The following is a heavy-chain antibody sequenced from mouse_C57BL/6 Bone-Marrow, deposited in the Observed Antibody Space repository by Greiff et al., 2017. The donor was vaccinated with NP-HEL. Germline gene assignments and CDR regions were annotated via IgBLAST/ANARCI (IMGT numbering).Heavy chain of an antibody. D-gene: IGHD2-4*01. J-gene: IGHJ2*01. CDR3: TRRVYEDDGENY. CDR2: IYPGGGCT. CDR1: GYTFTNYW. V-gene: IGHV1-63*01. Sequence: QVQLQQSGAELVRPGTSVKMSCKASGYTFTNYWIGWAKQRPGHGLEWIGKIYPGGGCTKYNEKFKGKATLTVDKSSSTAYMQFSSMTYEDSAIYYCTRRVYEDDGENYWGQGTTRTVSS.